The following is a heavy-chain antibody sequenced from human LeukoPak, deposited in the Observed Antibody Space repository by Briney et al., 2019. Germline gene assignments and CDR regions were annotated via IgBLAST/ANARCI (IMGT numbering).Heavy chain of an antibody. V-gene: IGHV4-30-2*01. D-gene: IGHD6-13*01. CDR1: GGSISSGGYS. Sequence: SQTLSLTCAVSGGSISSGGYSWSWIRQPPGKGLEWIGYIYHSGSTYYNPSLKSRVTISVDRSKSQFSLKLSSVTAADTAVYYCARAQEAAAGGFDYWGQGTLVTVSS. J-gene: IGHJ4*02. CDR3: ARAQEAAAGGFDY. CDR2: IYHSGST.